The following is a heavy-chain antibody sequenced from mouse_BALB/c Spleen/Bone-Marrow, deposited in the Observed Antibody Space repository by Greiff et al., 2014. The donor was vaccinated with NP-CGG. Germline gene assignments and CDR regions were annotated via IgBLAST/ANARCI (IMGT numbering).Heavy chain of an antibody. CDR3: ARYYYGFLDY. J-gene: IGHJ2*01. D-gene: IGHD1-2*01. CDR1: GVSLNSYG. CDR2: IWAGGST. V-gene: IGHV2-9*02. Sequence: QVQLKQSGPGLGAPSQSLSITCTVSGVSLNSYGVHWIRQPPGKGLEWLGVIWAGGSTNYNSALMSRLSISKDNSKSQVFLKMNSLQTDDTAMYYCARYYYGFLDYWGQGTTLTVSS.